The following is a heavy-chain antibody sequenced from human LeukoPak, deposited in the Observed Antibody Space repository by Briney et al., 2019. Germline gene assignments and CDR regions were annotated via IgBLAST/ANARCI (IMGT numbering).Heavy chain of an antibody. J-gene: IGHJ4*02. CDR3: AFVLYNGASRGT. CDR2: TRDKTQGYTT. CDR1: AFIFSDHY. V-gene: IGHV3-72*01. D-gene: IGHD1-14*01. Sequence: GGSLRLSCAVSAFIFSDHYMDWVRQAPGKGLEWVGRTRDKTQGYTTEYAASVKGRFSISRDESKNSMYLQMNSLKTEDTAVYYCAFVLYNGASRGTGGRGPQATVPP.